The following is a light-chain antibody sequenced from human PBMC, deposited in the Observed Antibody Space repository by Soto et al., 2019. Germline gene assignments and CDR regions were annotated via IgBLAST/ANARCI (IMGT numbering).Light chain of an antibody. J-gene: IGKJ1*01. Sequence: DIVLTQSPLSLPVTPGEPASISCRSSQSLLDSNGYDSLDWYLQKPGQSPQLLIYLGSNRASGVPARFSGSGSGTDFTLKISRVEADDVGVYYCMKALQTPPTFGQGTKVEIK. CDR3: MKALQTPPT. CDR2: LGS. V-gene: IGKV2-28*01. CDR1: QSLLDSNGYDS.